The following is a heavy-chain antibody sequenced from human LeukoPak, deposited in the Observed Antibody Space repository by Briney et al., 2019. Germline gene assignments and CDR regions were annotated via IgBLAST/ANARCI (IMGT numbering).Heavy chain of an antibody. J-gene: IGHJ4*02. V-gene: IGHV3-7*01. D-gene: IGHD1-1*01. CDR1: GFTVSSNY. CDR2: MKGDGSLI. CDR3: ARLFSGVTTFDY. Sequence: GGSLRLSCAASGFTVSSNYMSWVRQAPGRGLQWVASMKGDGSLIHYVDSVKGRFTISRDNARNSLYLQMNSLRAEDTAIYFCARLFSGVTTFDYWGQGALVTVST.